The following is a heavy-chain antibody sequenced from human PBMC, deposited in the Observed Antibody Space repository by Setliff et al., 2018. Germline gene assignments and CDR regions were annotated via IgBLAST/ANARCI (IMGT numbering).Heavy chain of an antibody. CDR2: VSSRGNT. V-gene: IGHV4-61*09. CDR1: GDFISSGSYY. J-gene: IGHJ3*02. Sequence: SETLSLTCSLSGDFISSGSYYWSWIRQTAGNGLEWIGHVSSRGNTNYNPSLKSRVTISIDTSSKHFSLILTSVTAADTTVYYCARDPGYPSGVAGGFDTWGQGTTVTVSS. CDR3: ARDPGYPSGVAGGFDT. D-gene: IGHD2-2*03.